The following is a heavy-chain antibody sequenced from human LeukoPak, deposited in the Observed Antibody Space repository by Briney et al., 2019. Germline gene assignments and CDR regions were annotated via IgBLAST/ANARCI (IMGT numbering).Heavy chain of an antibody. Sequence: GGSLRLSCAASGFTFSSYAMSWVRQAPGKGLEWVSAISGSGGSTYYADSVKGRFTISRDNSKNTLYLQMNSPRAEDTAVYYCAKLHLDYDFWSGYYTGYYYYMDVWGKGTTVTVSS. D-gene: IGHD3-3*01. J-gene: IGHJ6*03. CDR3: AKLHLDYDFWSGYYTGYYYYMDV. CDR2: ISGSGGST. V-gene: IGHV3-23*01. CDR1: GFTFSSYA.